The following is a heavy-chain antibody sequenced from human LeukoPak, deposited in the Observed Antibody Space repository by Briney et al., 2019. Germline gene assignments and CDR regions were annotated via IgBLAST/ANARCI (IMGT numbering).Heavy chain of an antibody. D-gene: IGHD3-3*01. Sequence: PGGSLRLSCAASGNYWMHWVRQAPGKGLVWVSHINSDGSWTSYVDSVKGRFTISKDNAKNSLYLQMNSLRAEDTAVYYCARDFSRPTYYDFWSGYYNGLDYWGQGTLVTVSS. CDR3: ARDFSRPTYYDFWSGYYNGLDY. CDR2: INSDGSWT. V-gene: IGHV3-74*01. CDR1: GNYW. J-gene: IGHJ4*02.